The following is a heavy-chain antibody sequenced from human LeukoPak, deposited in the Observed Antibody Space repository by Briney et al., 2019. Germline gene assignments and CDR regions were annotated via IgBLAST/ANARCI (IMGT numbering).Heavy chain of an antibody. CDR1: GGSISSYY. CDR3: ARDARIVGATTVDY. Sequence: SSETLSLTCTVSGGSISSYYWSWIRQPPGKGLEWIGYIYYSGSTNYNPSLKSRVTISVDTSKNQFSLKLSSVTAADTALYYCARDARIVGATTVDYWGQGTLVTVSS. D-gene: IGHD1-26*01. V-gene: IGHV4-59*12. J-gene: IGHJ4*02. CDR2: IYYSGST.